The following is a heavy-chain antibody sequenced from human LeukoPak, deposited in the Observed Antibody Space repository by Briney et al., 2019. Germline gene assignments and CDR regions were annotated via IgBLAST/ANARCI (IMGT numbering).Heavy chain of an antibody. J-gene: IGHJ4*02. Sequence: ASVKVSCKASGYTFTGYYMHWVRQAPGQGLEWMGWINSNSGGTNYAQKFQGRVTMTRDTSISTAYMELSRLRSDDTAVYYCARDSSGWAASYYFDYWGQGTLVTVSS. CDR3: ARDSSGWAASYYFDY. V-gene: IGHV1-2*02. CDR1: GYTFTGYY. CDR2: INSNSGGT. D-gene: IGHD6-19*01.